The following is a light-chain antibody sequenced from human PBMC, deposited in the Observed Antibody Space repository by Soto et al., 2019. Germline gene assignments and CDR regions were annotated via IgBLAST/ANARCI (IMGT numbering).Light chain of an antibody. J-gene: IGKJ1*01. CDR3: QHYNSYSEA. Sequence: IQITQSPSSLSASVGDRVTITCRASQSISSYLNWYRQKPGKAPKLLIYKASTLKSGVPSRFSGSGSGTEFTLTISSLQPDDFATYYCQHYNSYSEAFGQGTKVDI. CDR1: QSISSY. CDR2: KAS. V-gene: IGKV1-5*03.